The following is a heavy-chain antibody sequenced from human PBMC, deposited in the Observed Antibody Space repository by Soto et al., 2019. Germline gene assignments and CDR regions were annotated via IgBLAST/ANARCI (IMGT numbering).Heavy chain of an antibody. J-gene: IGHJ6*02. Sequence: EVQLVESGGGLVQPGGSLRLSCAASGFTVSSNYMSWFRQAPGKGLEWVSVIYSGGSTYYADSVKGRFTISRDNSKNTMYLQMNSLRAEDTAVYYCARLRIYYDYGMDVWGQGTTVTVSS. CDR1: GFTVSSNY. V-gene: IGHV3-66*04. CDR3: ARLRIYYDYGMDV. D-gene: IGHD3-10*01. CDR2: IYSGGST.